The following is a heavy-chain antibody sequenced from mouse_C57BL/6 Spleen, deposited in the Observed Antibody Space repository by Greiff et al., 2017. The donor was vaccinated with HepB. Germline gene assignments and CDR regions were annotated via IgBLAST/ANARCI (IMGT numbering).Heavy chain of an antibody. Sequence: VQLQQSGAELARPGASVKLSCKASGYTFTSYGISWVKQRTGQGLEWIGEIYPRSGNTYYNEKFKGKATLTADKSSSTAYMELRSLTSEDSAVYFCARAYYYGSSYGFLDYWGQGTTLTVSS. D-gene: IGHD1-1*01. J-gene: IGHJ2*01. CDR3: ARAYYYGSSYGFLDY. CDR1: GYTFTSYG. V-gene: IGHV1-81*01. CDR2: IYPRSGNT.